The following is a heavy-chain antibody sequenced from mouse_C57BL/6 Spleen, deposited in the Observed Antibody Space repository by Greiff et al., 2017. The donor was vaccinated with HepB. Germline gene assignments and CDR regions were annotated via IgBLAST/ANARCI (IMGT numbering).Heavy chain of an antibody. V-gene: IGHV5-17*01. Sequence: DVHLVESGGGLVKPGGSLKLSCAASGFTFSDYGMHWVRQAPEKGLEWVAYISSGSSTIYYADTVKGRFTISRDNPKNTLFLQKTSLRSEDTAMYYCARPTVVAPFDYWGQGTTLTVSS. J-gene: IGHJ2*01. D-gene: IGHD1-1*01. CDR3: ARPTVVAPFDY. CDR1: GFTFSDYG. CDR2: ISSGSSTI.